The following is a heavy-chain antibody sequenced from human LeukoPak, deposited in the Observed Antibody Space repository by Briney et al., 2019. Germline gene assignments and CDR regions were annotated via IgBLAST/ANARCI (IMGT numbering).Heavy chain of an antibody. CDR1: GGSISSGDYY. V-gene: IGHV4-30-4*01. CDR3: ARWLQRWSKGFFDY. CDR2: IYYSGST. J-gene: IGHJ4*02. D-gene: IGHD2-15*01. Sequence: SQTLSLTCTVSGGSISSGDYYWSWIRQPPGKGLEWIGYIYYSGSTYYNPSLKSRVTISVDTSKNQFSLKLSSVTAADTAVYYCARWLQRWSKGFFDYWGQGTLVTVSS.